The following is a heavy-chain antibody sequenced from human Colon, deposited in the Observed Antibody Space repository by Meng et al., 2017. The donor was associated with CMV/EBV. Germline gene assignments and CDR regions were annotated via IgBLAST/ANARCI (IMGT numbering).Heavy chain of an antibody. CDR2: IIPILNIP. J-gene: IGHJ4*01. V-gene: IGHV1-69*10. D-gene: IGHD3-22*01. Sequence: SVKVSCKSSGGSVSSYAFSWVRQAPGQGLEWMGGIIPILNIPRYARKFQGRVTIIAGESTTTAYMELSGLTSEDTAVYYCARGQYYYGGSDLKFYYFDSWAHGTLVTVSS. CDR1: GGSVSSYA. CDR3: ARGQYYYGGSDLKFYYFDS.